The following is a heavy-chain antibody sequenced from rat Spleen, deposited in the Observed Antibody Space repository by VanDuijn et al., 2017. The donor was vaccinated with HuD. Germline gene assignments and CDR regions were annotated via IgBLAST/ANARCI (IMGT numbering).Heavy chain of an antibody. V-gene: IGHV5-25*01. CDR2: INTAGTNT. Sequence: EVQLVESGGGLVQPGRSMKLSCAALGFTFRNFFMAWVRQAPTKGLEWVASINTAGTNTYYRDSVKGRFTISRDNAESTLYLQMDSLRSEDTATYYCARLRYYSGDVDYFDYWGQGVMVTVSS. D-gene: IGHD1-1*01. J-gene: IGHJ2*01. CDR3: ARLRYYSGDVDYFDY. CDR1: GFTFRNFF.